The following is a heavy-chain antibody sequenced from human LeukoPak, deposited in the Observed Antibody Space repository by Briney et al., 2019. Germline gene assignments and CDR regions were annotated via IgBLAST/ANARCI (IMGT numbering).Heavy chain of an antibody. Sequence: GTLSLTCAVSGGSISSSSYYWGWIRQPPGKGLEWVSVIGSGSVDKHYADTVRGRFDISRDNSKNRLFLQMSSLRVEDSGVYYCAKRVPLTALDSWGQGTLVTVSS. V-gene: IGHV3-23*01. CDR1: GGSISSSSYY. CDR2: IGSGSVDK. CDR3: AKRVPLTALDS. J-gene: IGHJ5*01. D-gene: IGHD3-3*01.